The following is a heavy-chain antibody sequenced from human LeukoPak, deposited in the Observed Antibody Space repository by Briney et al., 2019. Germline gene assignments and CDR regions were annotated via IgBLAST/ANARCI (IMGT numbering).Heavy chain of an antibody. CDR1: GDSVSSNSAA. Sequence: PSQTLPLTCAISGDSVSSNSAAWNWIRQSPSRGLEWLGRTYYRSKWYNDYAQSVKSRITINPDTSMNQFSLQLNSVTPEDTAVYYCARGVSPRLWFDPWGQGTLVTVSS. V-gene: IGHV6-1*01. CDR3: ARGVSPRLWFDP. CDR2: TYYRSKWYN. J-gene: IGHJ5*02.